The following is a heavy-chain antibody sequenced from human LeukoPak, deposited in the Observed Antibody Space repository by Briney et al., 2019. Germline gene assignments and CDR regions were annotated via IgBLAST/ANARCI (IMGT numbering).Heavy chain of an antibody. J-gene: IGHJ5*02. CDR3: ARVTMIVVVNWFDP. CDR2: IDHSGST. Sequence: SETLSLTCAVYGGSFSGYYWSWIRQPPGKGLEWIGEIDHSGSTNYNPSLKSRVTISVDTSKNQFSLKLSSVTAADTAVYYCARVTMIVVVNWFDPWGQGTLVTVSS. D-gene: IGHD3-22*01. V-gene: IGHV4-34*01. CDR1: GGSFSGYY.